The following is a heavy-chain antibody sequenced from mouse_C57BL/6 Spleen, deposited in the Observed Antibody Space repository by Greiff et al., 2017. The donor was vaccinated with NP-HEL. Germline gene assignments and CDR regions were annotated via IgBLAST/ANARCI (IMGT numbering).Heavy chain of an antibody. J-gene: IGHJ4*01. Sequence: VQLKQSGAELARPGASVKLSCKASGYTFTSYGISWVKQRTGQGLEWIGEIYPRSGNTYYNEKFKGKATLTADKSSSTAYMELRSLTSEDSAVYFCARALYGSSSYYYAMDYWGQGTSVTVSS. CDR3: ARALYGSSSYYYAMDY. CDR1: GYTFTSYG. V-gene: IGHV1-81*01. D-gene: IGHD1-1*01. CDR2: IYPRSGNT.